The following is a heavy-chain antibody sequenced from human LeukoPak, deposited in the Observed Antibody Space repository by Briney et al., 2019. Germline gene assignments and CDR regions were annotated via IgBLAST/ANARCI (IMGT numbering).Heavy chain of an antibody. D-gene: IGHD5-18*01. Sequence: GGSLRLSCAASGFTFSSYEMNWVRQAPGKGLEWVSYISSGGNTIYYADSVRGRFTISRDNAKNSLYLQMNSLRAEDTAVYYCAREGTAMVSFDYWGQGTLVTVSS. V-gene: IGHV3-48*03. CDR2: ISSGGNTI. J-gene: IGHJ4*02. CDR3: AREGTAMVSFDY. CDR1: GFTFSSYE.